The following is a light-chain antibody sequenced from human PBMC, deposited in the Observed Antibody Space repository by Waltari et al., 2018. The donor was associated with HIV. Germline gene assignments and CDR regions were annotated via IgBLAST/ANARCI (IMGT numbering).Light chain of an antibody. CDR2: DTP. V-gene: IGKV3-11*01. CDR1: QSVNSY. CDR3: QQHSNWPLIT. J-gene: IGKJ3*01. Sequence: VLTQSPVTLSVSPGVRVTLSCRASQSVNSYLSWYQQKPGQPPRLLIYDTPKRATGIPARFSGSGSGTDFTLAISSLEPEDFAVYYCQQHSNWPLITFGPGTKVDVK.